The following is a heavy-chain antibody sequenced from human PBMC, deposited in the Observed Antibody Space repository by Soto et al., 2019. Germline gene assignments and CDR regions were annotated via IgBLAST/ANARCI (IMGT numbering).Heavy chain of an antibody. CDR3: TTGGRDIWLGAFDV. Sequence: AQLAESGGGLVKPGESLRLSCAASGFTFSNPWMSWVRQAPGKGLEWLGRIKSKTDGGTIEYAAPVKGRFTISRDDSKNTLFLQMNSLRIEDTAVYYCTTGGRDIWLGAFDVWGQGTVVTVSS. D-gene: IGHD3-10*01. CDR2: IKSKTDGGTI. CDR1: GFTFSNPW. V-gene: IGHV3-15*01. J-gene: IGHJ3*01.